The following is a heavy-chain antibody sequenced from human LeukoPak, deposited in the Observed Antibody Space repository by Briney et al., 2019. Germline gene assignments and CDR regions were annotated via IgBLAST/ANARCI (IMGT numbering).Heavy chain of an antibody. D-gene: IGHD5-18*01. J-gene: IGHJ4*02. CDR1: GGTFSSYA. V-gene: IGHV1-69*01. Sequence: SVKVSCKASGGTFSSYAISWVRQAPGQGLEWMGGIIPIFGTANYAQKFQGRVTITADESTSTAYMELSSLRSEDTAVYYCARMNTAMAYYFDYWGQGTLVTVSS. CDR3: ARMNTAMAYYFDY. CDR2: IIPIFGTA.